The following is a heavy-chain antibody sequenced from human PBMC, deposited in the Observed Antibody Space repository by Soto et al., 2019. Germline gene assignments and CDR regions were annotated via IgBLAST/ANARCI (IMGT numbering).Heavy chain of an antibody. Sequence: GASVKVSCKASGYTFTGYYMHWVRQAPGQGLEWMGWINPNSGGTNYAQKFQGWVTMTRDTSISTAYMELSRLRSDYTAVYYCAASLTYYDFWSGYGGIDPWGQGTLVTVSS. CDR3: AASLTYYDFWSGYGGIDP. J-gene: IGHJ5*02. CDR2: INPNSGGT. D-gene: IGHD3-3*01. CDR1: GYTFTGYY. V-gene: IGHV1-2*04.